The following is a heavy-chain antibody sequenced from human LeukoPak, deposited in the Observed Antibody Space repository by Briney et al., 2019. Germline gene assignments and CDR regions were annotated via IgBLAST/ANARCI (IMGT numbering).Heavy chain of an antibody. CDR2: ASYDGSNT. Sequence: GGSLRLSCAASGFTFSSHAVHWVRQAPGKGLEWVAAASYDGSNTYSADSVKGRFTISRDNSKNTMYLQMNNLRADDTAVYYCARGLKNDYYFESWGQGTLVTVSS. J-gene: IGHJ4*02. CDR1: GFTFSSHA. V-gene: IGHV3-30*04. D-gene: IGHD2-21*02. CDR3: ARGLKNDYYFES.